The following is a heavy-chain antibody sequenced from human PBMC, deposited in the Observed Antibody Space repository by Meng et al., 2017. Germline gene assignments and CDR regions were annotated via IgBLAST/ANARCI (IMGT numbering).Heavy chain of an antibody. Sequence: QGQLVQSGAEVKKPGASGKVSCEASGYTLPSDGFSWVRQAPGQGLEWLGWINTYNGKTGYEQKFQGRITMTTDTFTSKAYMELRNLRSDDTAVYYCATRGNPYLNCWGQGTLVTVSS. J-gene: IGHJ4*02. CDR3: ATRGNPYLNC. CDR2: INTYNGKT. CDR1: GYTLPSDG. V-gene: IGHV1-18*01.